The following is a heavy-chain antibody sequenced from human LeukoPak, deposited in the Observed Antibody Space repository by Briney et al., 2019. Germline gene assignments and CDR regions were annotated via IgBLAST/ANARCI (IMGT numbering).Heavy chain of an antibody. CDR3: ARGSEDIVVVPAAGGGFGELLGS. J-gene: IGHJ5*02. D-gene: IGHD2-2*01. CDR2: IYYSGST. CDR1: GGSICSYY. Sequence: PSETLSLTCTVSGGSICSYYWSWIRQPPGKGLEWIGYIYYSGSTNYNPSLKSRVTISVDTSKNQFSLKLSSVTAADTAVYYCARGSEDIVVVPAAGGGFGELLGSLGQGTLVTVSS. V-gene: IGHV4-59*12.